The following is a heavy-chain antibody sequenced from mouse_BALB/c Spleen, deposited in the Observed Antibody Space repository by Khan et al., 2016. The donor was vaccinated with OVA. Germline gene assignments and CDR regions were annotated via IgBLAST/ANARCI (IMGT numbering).Heavy chain of an antibody. Sequence: EVQLQESGPGLVKPSQSLSLTCSVTGYSITSGYFWNWIRQFPGNKLEWMGYIRYDGNSNYNPSLKNRITITRDTSKNQFFLKLTSVTPEDTSTYYCAGGGSWGPAWFAYWGQGTLVTVSA. CDR2: IRYDGNS. V-gene: IGHV3-6*02. CDR1: GYSITSGYF. J-gene: IGHJ3*01. D-gene: IGHD3-3*01. CDR3: AGGGSWGPAWFAY.